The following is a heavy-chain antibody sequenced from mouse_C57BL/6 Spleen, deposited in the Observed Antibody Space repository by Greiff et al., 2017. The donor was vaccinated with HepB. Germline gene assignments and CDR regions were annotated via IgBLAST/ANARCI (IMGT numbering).Heavy chain of an antibody. D-gene: IGHD1-1*02. CDR2: INPNNGGT. CDR1: GYTFTDYY. V-gene: IGHV1-26*01. J-gene: IGHJ4*01. Sequence: EVQLQQSGPELVKPGASVKISCKASGYTFTDYYMNWVKQSHGKSLKWIGDINPNNGGTSYNQKFKGKATLTVDKSSSTAYMELRSLTSEDSAVYYCARQNYGRNYYAMDYWGQGTSVTVSS. CDR3: ARQNYGRNYYAMDY.